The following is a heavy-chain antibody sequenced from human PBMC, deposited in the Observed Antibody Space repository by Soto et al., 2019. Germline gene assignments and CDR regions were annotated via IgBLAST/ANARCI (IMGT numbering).Heavy chain of an antibody. Sequence: GGSLRLSCAASGFTFSSYWMHWVRQAPGKGLVWVSRINSDGGSTSYADSVKGRFTISRDNAKNTLYLQMNSLRAEDTAVYYCARVFSGYCSSTSCPNWFDPWGQGTLVTVSS. V-gene: IGHV3-74*01. D-gene: IGHD2-2*01. CDR2: INSDGGST. CDR3: ARVFSGYCSSTSCPNWFDP. CDR1: GFTFSSYW. J-gene: IGHJ5*02.